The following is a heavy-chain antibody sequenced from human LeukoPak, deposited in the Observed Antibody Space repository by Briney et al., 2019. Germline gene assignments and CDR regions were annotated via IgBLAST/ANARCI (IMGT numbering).Heavy chain of an antibody. Sequence: PGGSLRLSCAASGFTFSGYSMNWVRQAPGKGLEWVSSISSSSSYIYYADSVKGRFTISRDNAKNSLYLQMNSLRAEDTAVYYCARSIAARLPYDYWGQGTLVTVSS. CDR3: ARSIAARLPYDY. CDR2: ISSSSSYI. J-gene: IGHJ4*02. D-gene: IGHD6-6*01. CDR1: GFTFSGYS. V-gene: IGHV3-21*01.